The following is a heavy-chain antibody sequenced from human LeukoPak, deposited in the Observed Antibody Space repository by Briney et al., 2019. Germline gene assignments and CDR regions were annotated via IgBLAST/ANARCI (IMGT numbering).Heavy chain of an antibody. V-gene: IGHV4-34*01. D-gene: IGHD2-15*01. J-gene: IGHJ5*02. Sequence: SETLSLTCAVYGGSFSGYYWSWIRQPPGKGLEWIGEINHSGSTNYNPSLKSRVTISVDTPKNQFSLKLSSVTAADTAVYYCARGLASGGVHPAWGQGTLVTVSS. CDR3: ARGLASGGVHPA. CDR2: INHSGST. CDR1: GGSFSGYY.